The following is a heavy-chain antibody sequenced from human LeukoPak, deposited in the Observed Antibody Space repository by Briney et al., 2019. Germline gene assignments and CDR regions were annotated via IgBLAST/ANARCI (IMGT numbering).Heavy chain of an antibody. Sequence: PGGSLRPSCAASGFTFSRYWMSWVRQAPGKGLEWVANIKQDGSEKYYVDSVKGRFTISRDNAKNSLYLQMNSLRAEDTAEYYCARGDTNYYGSGSYYKETYAFDHWGQGTLVTVSS. V-gene: IGHV3-7*01. CDR3: ARGDTNYYGSGSYYKETYAFDH. CDR2: IKQDGSEK. J-gene: IGHJ4*02. D-gene: IGHD3-10*01. CDR1: GFTFSRYW.